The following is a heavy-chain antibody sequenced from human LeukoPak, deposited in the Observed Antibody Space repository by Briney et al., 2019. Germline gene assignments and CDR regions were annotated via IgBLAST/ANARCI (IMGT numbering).Heavy chain of an antibody. J-gene: IGHJ5*01. V-gene: IGHV3-48*01. CDR2: IGSTTV. D-gene: IGHD2-15*01. CDR3: ARDRGYCSGGICYGNWFDS. CDR1: GFTFNNDA. Sequence: GGSLRLSCAASGFTFNNDAMSWVRQAPGKGLEWVSYIGSTTVYYADSVKGRFTISRDSAKNSLYPQMNSLRAEDTAVYYCARDRGYCSGGICYGNWFDSWGQGTLVTVSS.